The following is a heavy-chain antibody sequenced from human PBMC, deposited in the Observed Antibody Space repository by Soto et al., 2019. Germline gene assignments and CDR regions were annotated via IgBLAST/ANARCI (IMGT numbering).Heavy chain of an antibody. D-gene: IGHD3-16*01. V-gene: IGHV2-5*02. CDR1: GFSLNTRDVG. Sequence: QITLNESGPALVKPTQTLTLTCTFSGFSLNTRDVGVGWIRQPPGKALEWLGVVYWDDDKTYSPSLKSRLTITQDTPNNQVVLRMTKMDPVDTATYYCAHCRGGVASFWGQGTLVTVSS. CDR2: VYWDDDK. CDR3: AHCRGGVASF. J-gene: IGHJ4*02.